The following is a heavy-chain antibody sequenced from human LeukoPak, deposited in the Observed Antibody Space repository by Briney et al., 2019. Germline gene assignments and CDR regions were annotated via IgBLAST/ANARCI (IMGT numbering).Heavy chain of an antibody. CDR3: ARVSPLTLGEDY. D-gene: IGHD1-26*01. J-gene: IGHJ4*02. CDR2: IYHSGST. V-gene: IGHV4-4*02. Sequence: SETLSLTCAVSGGSISSSNWWSWVRQPPGKGLEWIGKIYHSGSTNYNPSLKSRVTVSVDKSKNQFSLKLSSVTAADTAVYYCARVSPLTLGEDYWGQGTLVTVSS. CDR1: GGSISSSNW.